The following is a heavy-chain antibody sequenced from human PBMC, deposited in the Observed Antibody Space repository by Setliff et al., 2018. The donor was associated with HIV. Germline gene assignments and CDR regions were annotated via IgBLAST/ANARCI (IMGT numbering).Heavy chain of an antibody. V-gene: IGHV3-74*01. CDR1: GFSFSTYC. CDR3: ARAYGYRDSVGAFDI. J-gene: IGHJ3*02. D-gene: IGHD4-17*01. Sequence: LRLSCAASGFSFSTYCMHWVRQAPGRGLVWVSRIYSDGSKTNYADSVKGRFTISRDNAKNTLHLQMNSLRVEDTAVYYCARAYGYRDSVGAFDIWGQGTLVTVSS. CDR2: IYSDGSKT.